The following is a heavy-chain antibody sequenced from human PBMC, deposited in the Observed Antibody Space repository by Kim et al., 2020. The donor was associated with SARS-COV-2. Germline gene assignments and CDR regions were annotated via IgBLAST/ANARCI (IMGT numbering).Heavy chain of an antibody. CDR3: ARGSPGSSFDY. CDR1: GGSFSGYY. Sequence: SETLSLTCAVYGGSFSGYYWSWIRQPPGKGLEWIGEINHSGSTNYNPSLKSRVTISVDTSKNQFSLKLSSVTAADTAVYYCARGSPGSSFDYWGQGTLVTFSS. J-gene: IGHJ4*02. CDR2: INHSGST. V-gene: IGHV4-34*01. D-gene: IGHD6-13*01.